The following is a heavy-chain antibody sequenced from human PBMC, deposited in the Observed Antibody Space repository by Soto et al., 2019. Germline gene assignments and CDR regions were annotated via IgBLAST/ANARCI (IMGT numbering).Heavy chain of an antibody. V-gene: IGHV1-69*13. CDR3: ARGGARPKDYYYYYGMDV. CDR2: IIPIFGTA. CDR1: GGTFSSYA. Sequence: ASVKVSCKASGGTFSSYAISSVRQAPGQGLEWMGGIIPIFGTANYAQKFQGRVTITADESTSTAYMELSSLRSEDTAVYYCARGGARPKDYYYYYGMDVWGQGTTVTVSS. D-gene: IGHD6-6*01. J-gene: IGHJ6*02.